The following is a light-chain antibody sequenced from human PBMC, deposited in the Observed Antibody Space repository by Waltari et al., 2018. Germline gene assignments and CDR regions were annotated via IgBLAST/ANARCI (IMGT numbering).Light chain of an antibody. V-gene: IGLV2-14*01. J-gene: IGLJ3*02. Sequence: QSALTQTASVSESPGQSIPISRSGTRSDVGGYNYVCCYPQHPGKAPKLIIYYAANRPSGVSNRVSRSKSGNTASLTISGLQAEDEADYYCFSYRSSSTWVFGGGTKLTVL. CDR2: YAA. CDR1: RSDVGGYNY. CDR3: FSYRSSSTWV.